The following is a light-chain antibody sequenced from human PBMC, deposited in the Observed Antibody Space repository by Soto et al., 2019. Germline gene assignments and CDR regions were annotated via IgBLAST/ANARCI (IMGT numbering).Light chain of an antibody. CDR3: QQYNSL. J-gene: IGKJ1*01. Sequence: DIQMTQSPSTLSASVGDRVTITCRASQSISSWLAWYQQKPGKAPKLLIYDASSLESGVPSRFSGSGSGTEFTLTISSLQPDDFATYYCQQYNSLLGQGTKVDIK. V-gene: IGKV1-5*01. CDR1: QSISSW. CDR2: DAS.